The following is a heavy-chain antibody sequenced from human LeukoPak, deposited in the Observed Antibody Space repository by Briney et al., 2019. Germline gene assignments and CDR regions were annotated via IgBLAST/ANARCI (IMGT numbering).Heavy chain of an antibody. J-gene: IGHJ6*02. V-gene: IGHV1-2*06. CDR2: INPNSGGT. CDR1: GYALSGYY. D-gene: IGHD2-15*01. Sequence: ASVKVSCKASGYALSGYYMHWVRQAPGQGLEWMGRINPNSGGTNYLQTFQGRVTMTSNTSISTAYMELIRLTSDDTAVYYCAREGSQSGMDVWGQGATVTVSS. CDR3: AREGSQSGMDV.